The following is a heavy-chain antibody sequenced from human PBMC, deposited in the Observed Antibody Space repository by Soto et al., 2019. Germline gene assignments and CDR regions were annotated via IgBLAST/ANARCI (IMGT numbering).Heavy chain of an antibody. CDR1: GGSISSSSYY. V-gene: IGHV4-39*01. D-gene: IGHD6-13*01. Sequence: PSETLSLTCTVSGGSISSSSYYWGWIRQPPGKGLEWIGSIYYSGSTYYNPSLESRVTMSVDTSKNQFSLKLSSVTAADTAVYYCASPSQGSSWYSPYYYYYGMDVWGQGTTVTVSS. J-gene: IGHJ6*02. CDR2: IYYSGST. CDR3: ASPSQGSSWYSPYYYYYGMDV.